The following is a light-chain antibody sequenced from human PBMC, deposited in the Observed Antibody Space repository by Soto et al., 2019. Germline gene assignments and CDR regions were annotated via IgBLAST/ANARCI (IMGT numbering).Light chain of an antibody. CDR2: GAS. V-gene: IGKV3-20*01. CDR1: QSVSSSY. CDR3: QQYGTSPRT. Sequence: EIVLTQSPGTLSLSPGERATLSCRASQSVSSSYLAWYQQKPGQAPRLLIYGASSGATGIPDRFSGSGSGXXXXXXXSRLEPEDFAVYYCQQYGTSPRTFGQGTKVEIK. J-gene: IGKJ1*01.